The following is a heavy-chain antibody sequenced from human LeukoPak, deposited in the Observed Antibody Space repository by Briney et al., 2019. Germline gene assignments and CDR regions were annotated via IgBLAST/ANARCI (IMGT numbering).Heavy chain of an antibody. D-gene: IGHD6-6*01. CDR3: ARGSSSAYYYYYMDV. CDR1: GYTFTNYD. J-gene: IGHJ6*03. Sequence: ASVKVSCKASGYTFTNYDINWVRQATGQGLEWMGYMNPNSGNTGYAQKFQGRVTITRNTSISTAYMELSSLRSEDTAVYYCARGSSSAYYYYYMDVWGKGTTVTVSS. CDR2: MNPNSGNT. V-gene: IGHV1-8*03.